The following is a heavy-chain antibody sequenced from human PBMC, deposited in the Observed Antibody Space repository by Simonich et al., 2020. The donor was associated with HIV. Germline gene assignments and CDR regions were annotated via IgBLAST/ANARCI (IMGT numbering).Heavy chain of an antibody. V-gene: IGHV4-34*01. CDR2: YNHSSST. CDR3: ARRHPTTVTTPYFDY. D-gene: IGHD4-17*01. J-gene: IGHJ4*02. Sequence: QVQLQQWGAGLLKPSETLSLTCAVSGGSFSGYYWSWIRQPPGRGLEWIEEYNHSSSTNYNPSLKSRVTISVDTSKNQFSLKLSSVTAADTAVYYCARRHPTTVTTPYFDYWGQGTLVTVSS. CDR1: GGSFSGYY.